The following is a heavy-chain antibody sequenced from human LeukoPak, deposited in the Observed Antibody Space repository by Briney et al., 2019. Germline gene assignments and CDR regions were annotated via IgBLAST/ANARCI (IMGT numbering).Heavy chain of an antibody. CDR2: INHSGST. V-gene: IGHV4-34*01. D-gene: IGHD6-19*01. CDR1: GGSFSGYY. Sequence: PSETLSLTCAVYGGSFSGYYWSWIRQPPGKGLEWIGEINHSGSTNYNPSLKSRVTISVGTSKNQFSLKLSSVTAADTAVYYCARYSSGWYLGYFDYWGQGTLVTVSS. J-gene: IGHJ4*02. CDR3: ARYSSGWYLGYFDY.